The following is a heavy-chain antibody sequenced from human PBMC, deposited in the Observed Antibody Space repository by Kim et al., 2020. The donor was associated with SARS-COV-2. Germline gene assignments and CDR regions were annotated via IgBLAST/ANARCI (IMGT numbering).Heavy chain of an antibody. V-gene: IGHV3-11*06. D-gene: IGHD3-9*01. CDR3: ASLSPGIAINHDY. J-gene: IGHJ4*02. Sequence: YGESVKGRYTIARDTARNSLSLQRNSLRAEDTAMYYRASLSPGIAINHDYWGQGTLVTVSS.